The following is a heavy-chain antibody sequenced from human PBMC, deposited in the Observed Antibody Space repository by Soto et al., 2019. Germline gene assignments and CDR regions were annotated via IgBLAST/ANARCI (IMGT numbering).Heavy chain of an antibody. CDR3: TKGGYDLIYYFGMDV. CDR1: GFTFHEYA. D-gene: IGHD5-12*01. Sequence: EVQLIESGGCWVQPGTSLRVSCVSSGFTFHEYAIHWVRQAPGKGLEWVSGISSDGDTIAYADSVQGRFTVFRDNAKNSLYLQMNSLRAEDTALYYCTKGGYDLIYYFGMDVWGQGTTVTVSS. V-gene: IGHV3-9*01. J-gene: IGHJ6*02. CDR2: ISSDGDTI.